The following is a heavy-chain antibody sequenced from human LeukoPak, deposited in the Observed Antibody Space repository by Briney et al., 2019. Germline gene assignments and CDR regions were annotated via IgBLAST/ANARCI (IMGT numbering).Heavy chain of an antibody. CDR3: AKDSFMVRGVPDY. CDR2: ISGSGGST. V-gene: IGHV3-23*01. CDR1: GFTFSSYG. D-gene: IGHD3-10*01. Sequence: PGRSLRLSCAASGFTFSSYGMHWVRQAPGKGLEWVSAISGSGGSTYYADSVKGRFTISRDNSKNTLYLQMNSLRAEDTAVYYCAKDSFMVRGVPDYWGQGTLVTVSS. J-gene: IGHJ4*02.